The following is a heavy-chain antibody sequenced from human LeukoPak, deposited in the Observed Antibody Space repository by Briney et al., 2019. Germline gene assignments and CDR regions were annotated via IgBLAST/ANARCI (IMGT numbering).Heavy chain of an antibody. V-gene: IGHV1-46*01. D-gene: IGHD3-22*01. CDR2: IYPSGGST. CDR1: GYTFTSYY. J-gene: IGHJ4*02. Sequence: ASVEVSCKASGYTFTSYYMHWVRQAPGRGLEWMGIIYPSGGSTSYAQKFQGRVTMTRDTSTSTVYMELSSLRSEDTAVYYCARGHYYYDSSGYYYFDYWGQGTLVTVSS. CDR3: ARGHYYYDSSGYYYFDY.